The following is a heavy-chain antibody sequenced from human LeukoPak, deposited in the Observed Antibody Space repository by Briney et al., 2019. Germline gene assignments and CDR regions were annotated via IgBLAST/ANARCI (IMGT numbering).Heavy chain of an antibody. J-gene: IGHJ4*02. CDR3: ARSSSRWRDFDY. Sequence: SGTLSLTWAVSGGSISSSNWWSWVRQPPGKGLEWIGEIYHSGSTNYNPSLKSRVTISVDKSENQFSLKLSSVTAADTAVYYCARSSSRWRDFDYWGQGTLVTVSS. D-gene: IGHD6-13*01. CDR2: IYHSGST. CDR1: GGSISSSNW. V-gene: IGHV4-4*02.